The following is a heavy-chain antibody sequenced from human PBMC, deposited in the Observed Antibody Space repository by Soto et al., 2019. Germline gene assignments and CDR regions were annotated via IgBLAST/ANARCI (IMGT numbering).Heavy chain of an antibody. Sequence: QVQLVQSGAEVKKPGASVKVSCKASGYTLTSHGISWVRQAPGQGLEWMGWISIYNGHTKYAQKFQERVTMTADTSTNTAHMELRSLRSDDTAMYYCARGDDDSSGPFDYWGQGTLVTVSS. D-gene: IGHD3-22*01. CDR1: GYTLTSHG. J-gene: IGHJ4*02. CDR2: ISIYNGHT. V-gene: IGHV1-18*01. CDR3: ARGDDDSSGPFDY.